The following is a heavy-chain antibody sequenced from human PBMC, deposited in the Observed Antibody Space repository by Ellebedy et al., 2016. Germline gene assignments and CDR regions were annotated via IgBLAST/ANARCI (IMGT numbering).Heavy chain of an antibody. CDR3: ARDLVVVDYYDSSGYYYP. CDR1: GYTFTSYG. CDR2: ISAYNGNT. D-gene: IGHD3-22*01. Sequence: ASVKVSCKASGYTFTSYGISWVRQAPGQGLEWMGWISAYNGNTNYAQKLQGRVTMTTDTSTSTAYMELRSLRSDDTAVYYCARDLVVVDYYDSSGYYYPWGQGTLVTVSS. J-gene: IGHJ5*02. V-gene: IGHV1-18*01.